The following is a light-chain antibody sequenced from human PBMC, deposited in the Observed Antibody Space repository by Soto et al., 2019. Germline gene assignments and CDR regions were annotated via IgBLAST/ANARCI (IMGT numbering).Light chain of an antibody. V-gene: IGKV3-11*01. Sequence: FSQSASTVSLSLGERATLSCRASQSVSSYLAWYQQKPGQAPKLLIYDASTRATGIPDRFSGGGSGTDFTLTISSLQSEDFAPYYCQQRNNWPRGTFGGGTKVDIK. J-gene: IGKJ4*01. CDR3: QQRNNWPRGT. CDR2: DAS. CDR1: QSVSSY.